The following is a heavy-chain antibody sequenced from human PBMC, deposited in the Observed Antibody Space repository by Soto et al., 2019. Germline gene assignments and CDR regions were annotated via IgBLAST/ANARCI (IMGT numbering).Heavy chain of an antibody. V-gene: IGHV1-2*02. CDR1: GYSFSAHY. CDR2: INYKSGDT. CDR3: ARATGSSWFDL. Sequence: ASVKVSCKASGYSFSAHYMHWVRQAPGQGLEWMGWINYKSGDTKYARDFQGRVTMTRDTSINTAYMELRSQTSDDTAIYYCARATGSSWFDLWGQGTPVTVSS. D-gene: IGHD3-10*01. J-gene: IGHJ5*01.